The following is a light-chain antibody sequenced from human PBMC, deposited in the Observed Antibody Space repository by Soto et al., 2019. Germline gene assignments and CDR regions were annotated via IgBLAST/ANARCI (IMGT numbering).Light chain of an antibody. Sequence: QSALTQPASVSASPGQSITISCTGTSSDVGGYKYVSWYQQHPGKVPNLMIFDVSYRPSGVSHRFSGSKSGNTASLTISGHHAEDEADYYCRSYTSSNTLVFGGGTKLTVL. CDR2: DVS. CDR3: RSYTSSNTLV. CDR1: SSDVGGYKY. J-gene: IGLJ3*02. V-gene: IGLV2-14*03.